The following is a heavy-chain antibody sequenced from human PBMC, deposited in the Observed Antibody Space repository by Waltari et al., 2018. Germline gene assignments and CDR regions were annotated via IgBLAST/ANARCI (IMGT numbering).Heavy chain of an antibody. D-gene: IGHD3-22*01. CDR3: ARGPYYYDSSGYPQRGYFDY. J-gene: IGHJ4*02. V-gene: IGHV1-69*01. Sequence: QVQLVQSGAEVKKPGSSVKVSCKASGGTFSSYAISWVRQAPGQGLEWMGGIIPIFGTANYGQKFQGRVTITADESTSTAYMELSSLSSEDTAVYYCARGPYYYDSSGYPQRGYFDYWGQGTLVTVSS. CDR1: GGTFSSYA. CDR2: IIPIFGTA.